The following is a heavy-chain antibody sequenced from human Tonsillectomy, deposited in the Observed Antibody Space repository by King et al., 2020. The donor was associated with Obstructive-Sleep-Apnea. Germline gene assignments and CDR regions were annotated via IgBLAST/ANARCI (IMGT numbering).Heavy chain of an antibody. J-gene: IGHJ6*02. D-gene: IGHD6-19*01. CDR2: IYYSGST. CDR3: ARDRGAVAGTGYYSYYFGMDV. CDR1: GGSISSYY. V-gene: IGHV4-59*01. Sequence: QLQESGPGLVKPSETLSLTCTVSGGSISSYYWSWIRQPPGKGLEWIGYIYYSGSTNYNPSLKSRVTISVDTSKNQFSLKLSSVTAADTAVYYCARDRGAVAGTGYYSYYFGMDVWGQGTTVTVSS.